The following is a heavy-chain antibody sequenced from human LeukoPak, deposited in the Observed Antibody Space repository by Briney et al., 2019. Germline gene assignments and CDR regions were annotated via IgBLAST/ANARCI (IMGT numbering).Heavy chain of an antibody. CDR3: ARGTADYYGSGSYKY. CDR1: GFTFSSYW. J-gene: IGHJ4*02. CDR2: INSDGSST. D-gene: IGHD3-10*01. Sequence: GGSLRLSCAASGFTFSSYWMHWVRQAPGKGLVWVSRINSDGSSTSYADSVKGRFTISRDNAKNTLYLQMNSLRAEDTAVYYCARGTADYYGSGSYKYWGQGTLVTVSS. V-gene: IGHV3-74*01.